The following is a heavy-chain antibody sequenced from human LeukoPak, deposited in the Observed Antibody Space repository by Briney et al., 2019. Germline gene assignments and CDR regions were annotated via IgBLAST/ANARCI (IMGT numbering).Heavy chain of an antibody. D-gene: IGHD2-15*01. V-gene: IGHV1-69*04. CDR1: GGTFSSYA. CDR2: IIPILGIA. CDR3: ARNVEVALSFDY. Sequence: ASVKLSCKASGGTFSSYAISWVRQAPGQGLEWMGRIIPILGIANYAQKFQGRVTITADKSTSTAYMELSSLRSEDTAVYYCARNVEVALSFDYWGQETLVTVSS. J-gene: IGHJ4*02.